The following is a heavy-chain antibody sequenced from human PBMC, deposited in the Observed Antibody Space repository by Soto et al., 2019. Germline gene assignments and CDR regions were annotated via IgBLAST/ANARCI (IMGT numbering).Heavy chain of an antibody. CDR1: GFTFSRYA. Sequence: ESGGGVVPPGRSLRLSCAASGFTFSRYAMHWVRQAPGKGLEWVAVISYDGSNKYYADSVKGRFTISRDNSKNTLYLQMNSLRAENTAVYYCARDLGSSFYYYYGMDVWGQGTTVTVSS. J-gene: IGHJ6*02. V-gene: IGHV3-30-3*01. CDR3: ARDLGSSFYYYYGMDV. CDR2: ISYDGSNK. D-gene: IGHD2-15*01.